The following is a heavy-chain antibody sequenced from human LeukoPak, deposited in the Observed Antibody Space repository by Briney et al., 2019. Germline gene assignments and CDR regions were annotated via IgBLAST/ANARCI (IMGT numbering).Heavy chain of an antibody. CDR2: IYYSGTS. J-gene: IGHJ4*02. Sequence: SETLSLTRTVSGGSINSYYWSWIRQSPGRGLEWIGYIYYSGTSSYHPSLESRVTMSIDTSKNQFSLNLTSVTAADAAVYYCARHLVATLSVFDYWGQGALVTVSS. CDR3: ARHLVATLSVFDY. D-gene: IGHD5/OR15-5a*01. V-gene: IGHV4-59*08. CDR1: GGSINSYY.